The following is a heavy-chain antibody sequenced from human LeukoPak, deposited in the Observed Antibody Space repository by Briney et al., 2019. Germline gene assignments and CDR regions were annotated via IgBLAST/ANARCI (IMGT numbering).Heavy chain of an antibody. CDR3: ARGTAFDI. V-gene: IGHV6-1*01. D-gene: IGHD1-14*01. J-gene: IGHJ3*02. Sequence: SQTLSLTCTISGDSVSSTNVGWNWIRQSPSSGLEWLGRTYYRSQFYNDYADSVKGRITITPDTSKNQFSLQLSSLAPDDTAVYYCARGTAFDIWGQGTMVTVSS. CDR1: GDSVSSTNVG. CDR2: TYYRSQFYN.